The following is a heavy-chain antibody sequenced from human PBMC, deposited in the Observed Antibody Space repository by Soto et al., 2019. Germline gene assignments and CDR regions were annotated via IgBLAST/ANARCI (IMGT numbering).Heavy chain of an antibody. CDR2: IIPIFGTA. V-gene: IGHV1-69*12. Sequence: QVQLVQSGAEVKKPGSSVKVSCKASGGTFSSYAISWVRQAPGQGLEWMGGIIPIFGTANYAQKFQGRVTITADESTSKAYMELSSLRAVDTAVYYCATQGRAFRNVPLDNWGQGTLVTVSS. J-gene: IGHJ4*02. CDR3: ATQGRAFRNVPLDN. CDR1: GGTFSSYA.